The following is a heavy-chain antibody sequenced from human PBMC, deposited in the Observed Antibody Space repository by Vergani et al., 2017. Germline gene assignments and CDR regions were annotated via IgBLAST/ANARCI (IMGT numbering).Heavy chain of an antibody. D-gene: IGHD3-22*01. CDR1: GFTFSSYA. CDR3: ARDRLYYYDSSGYYYEGAFDI. J-gene: IGHJ3*02. V-gene: IGHV3-30-3*01. Sequence: QVQLVESGGGVVQPGRSLRLSCAASGFTFSSYAMHWVRQAPGKGLEWVAVISYDGSNKYYADSVKGRFTISRDNSKNTLYLQMNSLRAEDTAVYYCARDRLYYYDSSGYYYEGAFDIWGQGTMVTVSS. CDR2: ISYDGSNK.